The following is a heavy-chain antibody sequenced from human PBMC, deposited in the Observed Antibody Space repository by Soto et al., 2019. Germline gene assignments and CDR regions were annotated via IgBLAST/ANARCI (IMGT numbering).Heavy chain of an antibody. CDR2: ISGSGASI. Sequence: PGGSMRLSCAASGFNFSSYVMSWVRQNTGKGLEWVSTISGSGASIYDADSVKGRFTISRDNSKNTVYLQMNSLRAEDTAVYYCAKDGLGSCTGGTCYGSDYWGQGTLVTVSS. V-gene: IGHV3-23*01. D-gene: IGHD2-15*01. J-gene: IGHJ4*02. CDR1: GFNFSSYV. CDR3: AKDGLGSCTGGTCYGSDY.